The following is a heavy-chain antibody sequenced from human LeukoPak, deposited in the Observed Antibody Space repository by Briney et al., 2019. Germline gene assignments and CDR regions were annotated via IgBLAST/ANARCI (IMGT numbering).Heavy chain of an antibody. Sequence: PGGSLRLSCAAYGFTFNNYAMSWVRQAPGKGLEWVSALSGSGDSTYYADSVKGRFTISRDIAKNTLDLQMNSLRAEDTGVYYCAKDLYWSIDYWGRGTLVTVSS. J-gene: IGHJ4*02. CDR3: AKDLYWSIDY. V-gene: IGHV3-23*01. CDR2: LSGSGDST. D-gene: IGHD3-3*01. CDR1: GFTFNNYA.